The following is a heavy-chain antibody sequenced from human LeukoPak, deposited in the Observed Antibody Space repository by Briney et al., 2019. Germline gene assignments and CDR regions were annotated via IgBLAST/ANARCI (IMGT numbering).Heavy chain of an antibody. D-gene: IGHD3-22*01. V-gene: IGHV3-23*01. Sequence: GGTLRLSCAASGFTFSSYGMSWVRQAPGKGLEWVSAISGSGGSTYYADSVKGRFTISRDNSKNTLYLQMNSLRAEDTAVYYCARDLSGYYDSSGYYYSAFDIWGQGTMVTVSS. CDR1: GFTFSSYG. J-gene: IGHJ3*02. CDR2: ISGSGGST. CDR3: ARDLSGYYDSSGYYYSAFDI.